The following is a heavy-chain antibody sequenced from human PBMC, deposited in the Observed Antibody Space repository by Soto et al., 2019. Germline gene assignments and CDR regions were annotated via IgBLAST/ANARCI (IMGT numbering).Heavy chain of an antibody. CDR2: INPNSGGT. J-gene: IGHJ6*02. Sequence: QVQLVQSGTEVKKPGASVKVSGKASGFTFSAYYIYWVRQAPGQGLEWIGWINPNSGGTNNAQKIQGRVTMTRDTSTSTVYMELSALIPDDTAVYYCARSLLDEYSSSWRSAYYGMDVWGQGTTVTVSS. CDR3: ARSLLDEYSSSWRSAYYGMDV. V-gene: IGHV1-2*02. CDR1: GFTFSAYY. D-gene: IGHD6-13*01.